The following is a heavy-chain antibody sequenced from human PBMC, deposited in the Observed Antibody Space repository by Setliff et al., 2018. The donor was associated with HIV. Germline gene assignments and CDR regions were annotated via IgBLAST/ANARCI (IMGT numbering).Heavy chain of an antibody. Sequence: GGSLRLSCAASGFTFSGSAMHWVRQASGKGLEWVGHIRSKANNYATAYAASVKGRFTISRDDSKNTAYLQMNSLKTEDTAVYYCAKDGGDYNLDYYYYMDVWGKGTTVTVSS. CDR3: AKDGGDYNLDYYYYMDV. J-gene: IGHJ6*03. CDR2: IRSKANNYAT. V-gene: IGHV3-73*01. CDR1: GFTFSGSA. D-gene: IGHD2-21*01.